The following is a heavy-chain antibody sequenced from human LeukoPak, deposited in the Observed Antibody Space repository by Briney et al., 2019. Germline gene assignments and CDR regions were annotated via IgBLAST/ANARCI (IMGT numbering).Heavy chain of an antibody. CDR2: ISDSGST. J-gene: IGHJ4*02. V-gene: IGHV4-59*02. CDR1: GGSDSSYF. D-gene: IGHD3-3*01. CDR3: ARDSYDFPTN. Sequence: SETLSLTCTMSGGSDSSYFGNWIRQPPGRGLEWIGYISDSGSTAYNPSLRSRVTISIDTSKNQFSLKLSSVTAADTAVYYCARDSYDFPTNWGQGTLVTVSS.